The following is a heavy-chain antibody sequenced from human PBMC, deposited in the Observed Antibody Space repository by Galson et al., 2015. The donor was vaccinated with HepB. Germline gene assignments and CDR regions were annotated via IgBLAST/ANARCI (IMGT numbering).Heavy chain of an antibody. V-gene: IGHV1-69*13. CDR1: GGTLSSYA. CDR2: IIPIFGTA. Sequence: SVKVSCKASGGTLSSYAISWVRQAPGQGLEWMGGIIPIFGTANYAQKFQGRVTITADESTSTAYMELSSLRSEDTAVYYCARKACSSTSCAGIYYYYYYMDVWGKGTTVTVSS. CDR3: ARKACSSTSCAGIYYYYYYMDV. D-gene: IGHD2-2*01. J-gene: IGHJ6*03.